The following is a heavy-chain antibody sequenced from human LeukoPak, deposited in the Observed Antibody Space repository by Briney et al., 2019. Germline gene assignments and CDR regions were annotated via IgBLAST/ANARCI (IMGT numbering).Heavy chain of an antibody. CDR3: ASSPAVMVRGVIDGMDV. CDR2: ISGSGGST. D-gene: IGHD3-10*01. J-gene: IGHJ6*02. CDR1: GFTFSSYA. Sequence: GGSLRLSCAASGFTFSSYAMSWVRQAPGKGLEWVSAISGSGGSTYYADSVKGRFTISRDNSKNTLYLQMNSLRAEDTAVYYCASSPAVMVRGVIDGMDVWGQGTTVTVSS. V-gene: IGHV3-23*01.